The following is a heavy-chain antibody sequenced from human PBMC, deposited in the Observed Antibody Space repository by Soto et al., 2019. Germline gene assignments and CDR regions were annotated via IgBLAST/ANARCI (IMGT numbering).Heavy chain of an antibody. J-gene: IGHJ4*02. Sequence: QVQLQESGPGLVKPSQTLSLTCTVSGGSISSGDYYWSWIRQPPGKGLEWIGYIYYSGSTYYNPSLKSRVTIPVDTSKTQFPLKLSSVTAADTAVYYCARDPIYPEGPFYWGQGTLVTVPS. V-gene: IGHV4-30-4*01. CDR2: IYYSGST. CDR3: ARDPIYPEGPFY. CDR1: GGSISSGDYY.